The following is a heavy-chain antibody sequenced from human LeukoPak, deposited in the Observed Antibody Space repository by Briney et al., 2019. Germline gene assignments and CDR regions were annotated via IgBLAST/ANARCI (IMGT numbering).Heavy chain of an antibody. CDR1: GFTLSSYE. J-gene: IGHJ4*02. CDR2: IGGSGDFT. Sequence: GGSLRLSCAASGFTLSSYEMNWVRQAPGKGLEWVSAIGGSGDFTYYAEYVRGRFTISRDNSKKTLYLQMNSLRAEDTAVYYCAKADRGWGVITKDWGQGTLVTVSS. CDR3: AKADRGWGVITKD. D-gene: IGHD3-10*01. V-gene: IGHV3-23*01.